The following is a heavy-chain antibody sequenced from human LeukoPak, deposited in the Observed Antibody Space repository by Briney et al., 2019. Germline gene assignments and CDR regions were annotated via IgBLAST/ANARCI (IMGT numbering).Heavy chain of an antibody. CDR3: ASADEGWYYYYYYGMDV. D-gene: IGHD2-15*01. CDR1: GFTFSSYA. CDR2: ISYDGSNK. J-gene: IGHJ6*02. Sequence: GGSLRLSCAASGFTFSSYAMHWVRQAPGKGLEWVAVISYDGSNKYYADSVKGRFTISRDNSKNTLYLQMNSLRAEDTAVYYCASADEGWYYYYYYGMDVWGQGTTVTVSS. V-gene: IGHV3-30*04.